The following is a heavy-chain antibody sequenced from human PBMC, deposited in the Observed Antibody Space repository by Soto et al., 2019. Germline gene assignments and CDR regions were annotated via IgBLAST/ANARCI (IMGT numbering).Heavy chain of an antibody. Sequence: ASETLSLTCTLSGGSVRAPDWWNWVRQSPDKGLEWIAEVHISGHSNYNPSLRSRVSVSIDSSKNQFYLNLNSVTAADTAIYYCARVSQGCSDNNCYFDTWGQGTQVTVSS. CDR1: GGSVRAPDW. D-gene: IGHD1-1*01. J-gene: IGHJ5*01. V-gene: IGHV4-4*02. CDR3: ARVSQGCSDNNCYFDT. CDR2: VHISGHS.